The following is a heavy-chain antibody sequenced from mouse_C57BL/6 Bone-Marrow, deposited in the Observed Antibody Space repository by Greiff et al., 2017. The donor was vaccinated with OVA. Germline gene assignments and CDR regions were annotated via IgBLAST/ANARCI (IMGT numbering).Heavy chain of an antibody. D-gene: IGHD1-1*01. CDR2: IWWDDDK. Sequence: QVTLKECGPGILQPSQTLSLTCSFSGFSLSTFGMGVGWIRQPSGKGLEWLAHIWWDDDKYYNPALKSRLTISKDTSKNQVFLKIANVDTADTATYYCARIMDYGSSYAMDYWGQGTSVTVSS. CDR3: ARIMDYGSSYAMDY. J-gene: IGHJ4*01. CDR1: GFSLSTFGMG. V-gene: IGHV8-8*01.